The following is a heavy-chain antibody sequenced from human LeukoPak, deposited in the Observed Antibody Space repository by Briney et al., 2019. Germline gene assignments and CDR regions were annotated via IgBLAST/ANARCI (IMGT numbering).Heavy chain of an antibody. V-gene: IGHV3-21*01. Sequence: PGGSLRLSCAASGFTFSSYSMNWVRQAPGKGLEWVSSISSSSSYIYYADSVKGRFTISRDNSKNTLYLQMNSLRAEDTAVYYCARDLIWFGELLLDYWGQGTLVTVSS. CDR1: GFTFSSYS. D-gene: IGHD3-10*01. CDR2: ISSSSSYI. J-gene: IGHJ4*02. CDR3: ARDLIWFGELLLDY.